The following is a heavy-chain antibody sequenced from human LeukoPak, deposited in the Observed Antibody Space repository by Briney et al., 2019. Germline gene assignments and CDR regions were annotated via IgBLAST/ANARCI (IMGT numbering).Heavy chain of an antibody. J-gene: IGHJ4*02. Sequence: PGGSLRLSCVASGFTFSSYAMSWVRQAPGKGLEWVSGLTGSGHTAYYADSVKGRFTISRDNAKNSLYLQMNSLRAEDTAVYYCARDLVERGYSYGRCDYWGQGTLVTVSS. D-gene: IGHD5-18*01. CDR2: LTGSGHTA. CDR3: ARDLVERGYSYGRCDY. V-gene: IGHV3-23*01. CDR1: GFTFSSYA.